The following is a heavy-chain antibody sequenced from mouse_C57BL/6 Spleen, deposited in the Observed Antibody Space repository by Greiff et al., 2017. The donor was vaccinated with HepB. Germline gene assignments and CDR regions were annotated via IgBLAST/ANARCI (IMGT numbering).Heavy chain of an antibody. Sequence: EVQLQQSGAELVRPGASVKLSCTASGFNIKDDYMHWVKQRPEQGLEWIGWIDPENGDTEYASKLQGKATITADTSSNTAYLQRNSLTSEDTAVYYCTTGYGSSYNAMDYWGQGTSVTVSA. D-gene: IGHD1-1*01. CDR2: IDPENGDT. J-gene: IGHJ4*01. CDR1: GFNIKDDY. V-gene: IGHV14-4*01. CDR3: TTGYGSSYNAMDY.